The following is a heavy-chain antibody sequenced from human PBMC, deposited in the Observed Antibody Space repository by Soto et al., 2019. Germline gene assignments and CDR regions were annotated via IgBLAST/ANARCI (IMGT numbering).Heavy chain of an antibody. CDR1: GYTFTSYD. CDR3: ARAPMVRGVITSFYYYYYYMDV. D-gene: IGHD3-10*01. V-gene: IGHV1-8*01. CDR2: MNPNSGNT. Sequence: ASLKVSCKASGYTFTSYDINWVRQATGPGLEWMGWMNPNSGNTGYAQKFQGRVTMTRNTSISTAYMELSSLRSEDTAVYYCARAPMVRGVITSFYYYYYYMDVWGKGTTVTVSS. J-gene: IGHJ6*03.